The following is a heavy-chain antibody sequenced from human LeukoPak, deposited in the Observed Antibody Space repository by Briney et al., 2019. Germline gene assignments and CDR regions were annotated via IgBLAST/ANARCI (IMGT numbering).Heavy chain of an antibody. CDR1: GFTFSSYA. V-gene: IGHV3-23*01. CDR2: ISGSGGST. J-gene: IGHJ4*02. Sequence: GGSLRLSCADSGFTFSSYAMNWVRQAPGKRLEWVSTISGSGGSTYNADSVKGRFTIARDNSKNTLYLQMNSLRAEDTAVYFCAKGRGWLQFFDYWGQGTLVTVSS. D-gene: IGHD5-24*01. CDR3: AKGRGWLQFFDY.